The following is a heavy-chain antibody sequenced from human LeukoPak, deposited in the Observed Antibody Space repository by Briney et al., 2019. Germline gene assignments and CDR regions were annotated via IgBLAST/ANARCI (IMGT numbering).Heavy chain of an antibody. V-gene: IGHV3-20*04. CDR3: ARAGGLRGAFDI. CDR2: INWNGGST. CDR1: GFTFEDYG. J-gene: IGHJ3*02. D-gene: IGHD4-17*01. Sequence: GGSLRLSCAASGFTFEDYGKSWVRKAPGKGLEWVSGINWNGGSTGYADSVKGRFTISRDNAKNSLYLQMNSLRAEDTALYYCARAGGLRGAFDIWGQGTMVTVSS.